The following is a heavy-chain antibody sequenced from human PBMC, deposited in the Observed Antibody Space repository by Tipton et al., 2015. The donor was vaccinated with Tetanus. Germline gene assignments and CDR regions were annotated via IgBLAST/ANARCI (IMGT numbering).Heavy chain of an antibody. D-gene: IGHD3-3*01. CDR2: ISYSGST. CDR3: ARHVHGSGALLAGERYYYYGMDG. Sequence: TLSLTCTVSGATVSRSNYHWGWIRQPPGKGLEWIGSISYSGSTYYNPSLKSRVAISVDTSKNQFSLKLSSVTATDTAIYYCARHVHGSGALLAGERYYYYGMDGWGQGTPVTVSS. J-gene: IGHJ6*02. CDR1: GATVSRSNYH. V-gene: IGHV4-39*01.